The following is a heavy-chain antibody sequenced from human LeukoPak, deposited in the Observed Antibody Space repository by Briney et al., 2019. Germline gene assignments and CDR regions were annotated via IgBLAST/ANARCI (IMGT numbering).Heavy chain of an antibody. V-gene: IGHV3-20*04. D-gene: IGHD1-26*01. Sequence: PGGSLRLSCAVSGFTFDDHAMTWVRQAPGKGLEWVAGSNWNGDSTRYADSVKGRFTISRDNAGNYVHLQMSSLRVDDTAFYYCARVASGTYDVHFNWVDRWGQGILVTVSS. CDR1: GFTFDDHA. CDR3: ARVASGTYDVHFNWVDR. CDR2: SNWNGDST. J-gene: IGHJ5*02.